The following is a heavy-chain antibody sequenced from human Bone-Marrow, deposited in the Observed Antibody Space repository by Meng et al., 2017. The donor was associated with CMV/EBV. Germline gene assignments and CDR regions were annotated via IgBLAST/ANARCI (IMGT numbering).Heavy chain of an antibody. Sequence: GHVSSGSYYWSWIRQPPGKGLEWIGYTYNSGSTNYNPSLKSRVTISIDTSKNQFSLKVSSVTAADTAVYYCARGGDYDFWSGPSPDYWGQGALVTVSS. V-gene: IGHV4-61*01. CDR1: GHVSSGSYY. CDR2: TYNSGST. J-gene: IGHJ4*02. D-gene: IGHD3-3*01. CDR3: ARGGDYDFWSGPSPDY.